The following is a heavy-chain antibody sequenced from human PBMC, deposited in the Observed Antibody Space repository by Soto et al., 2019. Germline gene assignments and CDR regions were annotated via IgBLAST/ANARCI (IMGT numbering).Heavy chain of an antibody. Sequence: SVTLSLTCTVSGVSITPTSYYWGWIRQPPGKGLEWIGSAYFSGTTYYNPSFKSGVTSAVDSSKNNFALRLRSVTAADRAIYYGARHGSYWGQGTLVTVFS. V-gene: IGHV4-39*01. CDR3: ARHGSY. J-gene: IGHJ4*02. CDR1: GVSITPTSYY. CDR2: AYFSGTT.